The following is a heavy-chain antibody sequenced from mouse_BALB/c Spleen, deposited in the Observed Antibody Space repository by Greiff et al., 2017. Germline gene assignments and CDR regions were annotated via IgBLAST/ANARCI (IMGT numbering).Heavy chain of an antibody. Sequence: EVQLVESGGGLVQPGGSRKLSCAASGFTFSSFGMHWVRQAPEKGLESVAYISSGSSTIYYADTVKGRFTISRDNPKNTLFLQMTSLRSEDTAMYYCAREGKRYFDVWGAGTTVTVSS. J-gene: IGHJ1*01. V-gene: IGHV5-17*02. CDR3: AREGKRYFDV. CDR1: GFTFSSFG. CDR2: ISSGSSTI. D-gene: IGHD2-1*01.